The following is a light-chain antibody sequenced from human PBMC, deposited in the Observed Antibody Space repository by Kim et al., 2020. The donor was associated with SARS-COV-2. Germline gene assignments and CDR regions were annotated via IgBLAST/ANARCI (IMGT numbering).Light chain of an antibody. V-gene: IGKV1-16*01. Sequence: SASVGGRVTITCRASQGISNYLAWFQQKPGIPPKSLIYAASSLQSGVPSRFSGSGSGTEFTLTIDSLQPEDVATYYSQQYESNPYTFGQGTKLEIK. CDR1: QGISNY. CDR3: QQYESNPYT. J-gene: IGKJ2*01. CDR2: AAS.